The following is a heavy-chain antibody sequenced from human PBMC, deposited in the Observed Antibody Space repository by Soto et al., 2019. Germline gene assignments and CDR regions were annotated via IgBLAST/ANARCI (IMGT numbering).Heavy chain of an antibody. Sequence: PSGTLSLTCTVSAGSITTSYWSWIRQPLGKALEWIGYISYRGSTNYNPSLKSRLTISIDTSKSQISLKLTSMTTADTAVYYCASSGIVGREVNTWFDPWGKGTLVTVSS. D-gene: IGHD3-22*01. V-gene: IGHV4-59*01. J-gene: IGHJ5*02. CDR2: ISYRGST. CDR3: ASSGIVGREVNTWFDP. CDR1: AGSITTSY.